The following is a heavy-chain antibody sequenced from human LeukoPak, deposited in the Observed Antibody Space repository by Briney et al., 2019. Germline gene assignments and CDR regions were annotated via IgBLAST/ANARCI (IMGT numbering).Heavy chain of an antibody. CDR1: RDSVSINSAA. D-gene: IGHD3-10*01. CDR2: TYYRSKWYN. Sequence: SQTLSLTSAISRDSVSINSAAWDSIRQSPSRGLEWLGRTYYRSKWYNDYAVPVKSRITINPDTSKNQFSLQLNSVTPEDTAVYYCARGTLLWFGETSRHVENCGQGTLVTVSS. CDR3: ARGTLLWFGETSRHVEN. J-gene: IGHJ4*02. V-gene: IGHV6-1*01.